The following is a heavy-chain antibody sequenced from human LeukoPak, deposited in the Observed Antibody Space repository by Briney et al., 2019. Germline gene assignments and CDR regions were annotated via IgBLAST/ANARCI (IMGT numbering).Heavy chain of an antibody. V-gene: IGHV4-34*01. Sequence: PSETLSLTCAVHGGSFSGYYWSWIRQPPGKGLEWIGEINHSGSTNYNPSLKSRVTISVDTSKNQFSLKLSSVTAADTAVYYCARLGVGAGYNWFDPWGQGTLVTVSS. CDR3: ARLGVGAGYNWFDP. D-gene: IGHD1-26*01. CDR2: INHSGST. J-gene: IGHJ5*02. CDR1: GGSFSGYY.